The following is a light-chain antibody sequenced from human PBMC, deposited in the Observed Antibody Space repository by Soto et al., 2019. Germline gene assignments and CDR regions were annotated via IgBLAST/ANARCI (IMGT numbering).Light chain of an antibody. CDR3: QKYKSAPLLT. J-gene: IGKJ3*01. CDR2: DAY. Sequence: DIQMTQSPSSLSASVGDRVTITCRASQGISNYLAWYQQKPGKVPKLLISDAYTLQSGVPSRFSGSGSGTDFTLTISSLQPEDVATYYCQKYKSAPLLTFGPGTKVDLK. CDR1: QGISNY. V-gene: IGKV1-27*01.